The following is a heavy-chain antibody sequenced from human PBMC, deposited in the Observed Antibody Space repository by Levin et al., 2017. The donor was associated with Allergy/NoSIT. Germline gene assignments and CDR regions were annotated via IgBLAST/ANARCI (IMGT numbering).Heavy chain of an antibody. CDR1: GFTFSSYA. Sequence: GASVKVSCAASGFTFSSYAMSWVRQAPGKGLEWVSAISGSGGSTYYADSVKGRFTISRDNSKNTLYLQMNSLRAEDTAVYYCAKLRPHSSGYPGAFDIWGQGTMVTVSS. J-gene: IGHJ3*02. CDR3: AKLRPHSSGYPGAFDI. V-gene: IGHV3-23*01. CDR2: ISGSGGST. D-gene: IGHD6-19*01.